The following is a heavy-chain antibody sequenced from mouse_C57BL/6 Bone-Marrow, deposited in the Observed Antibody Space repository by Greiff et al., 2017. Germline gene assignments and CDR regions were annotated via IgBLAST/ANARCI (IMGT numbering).Heavy chain of an antibody. CDR2: INPGSGGT. Sequence: VKLQESGAELVRPGTSVKVSCKASGYAFTNYLIEWVKQRPGQGLEWIGVINPGSGGTNYNEKFKGKATLTADKSSSTAYMQLSSLTSEDSAVYFCARSGNYDSSFYAMDYWGQGTSVTVSS. CDR1: GYAFTNYL. D-gene: IGHD2-1*01. J-gene: IGHJ4*01. CDR3: ARSGNYDSSFYAMDY. V-gene: IGHV1-54*01.